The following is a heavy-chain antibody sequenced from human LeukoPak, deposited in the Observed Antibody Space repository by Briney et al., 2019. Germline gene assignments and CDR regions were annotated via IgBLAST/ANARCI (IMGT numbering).Heavy chain of an antibody. D-gene: IGHD6-19*01. Sequence: PSETLSLTCAVYGGSFSGYYWSWIRQPPGKGLEWIGEINHSGSTNYNPSLKSRVTISVDTSKNQFSLKLSSVTAADTAVYYCARGGPLGFPYSSGWQNYYYYYMDVWGKGTTVTVSS. V-gene: IGHV4-34*01. J-gene: IGHJ6*03. CDR1: GGSFSGYY. CDR3: ARGGPLGFPYSSGWQNYYYYYMDV. CDR2: INHSGST.